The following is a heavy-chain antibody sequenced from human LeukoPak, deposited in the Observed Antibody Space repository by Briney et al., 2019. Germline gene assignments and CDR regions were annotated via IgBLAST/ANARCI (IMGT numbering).Heavy chain of an antibody. J-gene: IGHJ4*02. D-gene: IGHD6-13*01. CDR2: IISSGSTI. CDR3: AKHHGSRLIAAAGLDY. CDR1: GFTFSDYY. V-gene: IGHV3-11*01. Sequence: PGGCLRLSCAASGFTFSDYYMSWIRQAPGKGLEWVSYIISSGSTIYYADSVKGRFTISRDNAKNSLYLQMNSLRAEDTALYYCAKHHGSRLIAAAGLDYWGQGTLVTVSS.